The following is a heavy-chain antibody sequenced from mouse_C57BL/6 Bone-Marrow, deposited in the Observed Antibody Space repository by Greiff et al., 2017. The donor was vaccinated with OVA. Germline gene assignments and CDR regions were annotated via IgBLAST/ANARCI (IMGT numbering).Heavy chain of an antibody. CDR3: ARCRRYWDGYAMDY. J-gene: IGHJ4*01. CDR1: GYSFTGYF. D-gene: IGHD4-1*01. CDR2: INPYNGDT. Sequence: EVQLQQSGPELVKPGDSVKISCKASGYSFTGYFMNWVMQSHGKSLEWIGRINPYNGDTFYNQKFKGKATLTVDKSSSTAHMELRSLTSEDSAVYYGARCRRYWDGYAMDYWGQGTSVTVSS. V-gene: IGHV1-20*01.